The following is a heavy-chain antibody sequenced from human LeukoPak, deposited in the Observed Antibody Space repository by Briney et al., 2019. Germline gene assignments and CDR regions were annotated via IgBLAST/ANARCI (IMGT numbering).Heavy chain of an antibody. CDR3: GSGSYYFDY. D-gene: IGHD3-10*01. J-gene: IGHJ4*02. CDR2: INRSGST. Sequence: PSETLSLTCTVYGGSFSGYYWSWVRQPPGKGLEWIGEINRSGSTSYNPSLKSRVSISLDTSKNQFSLRLSSVTAADTAVYYCGSGSYYFDYWGQGTLVTVST. V-gene: IGHV4-34*01. CDR1: GGSFSGYY.